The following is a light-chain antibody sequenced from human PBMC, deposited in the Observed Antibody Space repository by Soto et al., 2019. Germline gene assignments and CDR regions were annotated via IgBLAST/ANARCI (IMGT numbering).Light chain of an antibody. CDR3: LSSSSYSGT. V-gene: IGKV1-39*02. CDR1: QSISSY. J-gene: IGKJ2*02. CDR2: AAS. Sequence: TCLASQSISSYLNWYQQKPGKAPKLLIYAASSLQSGVPSRFSCCGSGKDSYEIVLRLQPAGLAAYSGLSSSSYSGTLGQGTKVDIK.